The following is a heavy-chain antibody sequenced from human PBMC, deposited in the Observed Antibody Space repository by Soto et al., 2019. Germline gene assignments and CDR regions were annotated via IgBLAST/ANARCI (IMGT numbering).Heavy chain of an antibody. V-gene: IGHV3-48*02. CDR1: GFTFSSYT. CDR2: ITSGSGTI. Sequence: EVQLVESGGGLVQPGGSLRLSCTASGFTFSSYTMNWVRQAPGKGLEWLSYITSGSGTIYYADSVKGRFTISRDNAQNSLYMQMNSLRDEDTAVYYCARARDGGSGWYLGYWGQGTLVTVYS. D-gene: IGHD6-19*01. J-gene: IGHJ4*02. CDR3: ARARDGGSGWYLGY.